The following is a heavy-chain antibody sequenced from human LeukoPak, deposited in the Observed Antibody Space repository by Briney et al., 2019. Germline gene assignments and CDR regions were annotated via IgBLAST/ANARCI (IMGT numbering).Heavy chain of an antibody. CDR1: GFTFSNFA. CDR3: AKDRDIAVAGTSDK. CDR2: TSSSGGST. Sequence: PGGSLRLSCAASGFTSGFTFSNFAMTWVRQAPGKGLEWVSTTSSSGGSTYYADTVKGRFTISRDNSKNTLYLQMSSLRAEDTALYYCAKDRDIAVAGTSDKWGQGTLVTVSS. V-gene: IGHV3-23*01. D-gene: IGHD6-19*01. J-gene: IGHJ4*02.